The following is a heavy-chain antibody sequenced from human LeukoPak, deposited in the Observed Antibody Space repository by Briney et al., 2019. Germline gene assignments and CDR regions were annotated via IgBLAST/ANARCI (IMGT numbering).Heavy chain of an antibody. Sequence: PGGSLRLSCAASGFTFSSYWMHWVRQAPGKGLVWVSRINSDGSSTSYADSVKGRFTISRDNAKNSLYLQMNSLRAEDTAVYYCARDGGYCTNGVCWPEYFDYWGQGTLVTVSS. J-gene: IGHJ4*02. V-gene: IGHV3-74*01. CDR2: INSDGSST. D-gene: IGHD2-8*01. CDR3: ARDGGYCTNGVCWPEYFDY. CDR1: GFTFSSYW.